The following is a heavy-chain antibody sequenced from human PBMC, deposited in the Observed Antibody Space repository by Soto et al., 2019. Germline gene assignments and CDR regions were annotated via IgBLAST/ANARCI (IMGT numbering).Heavy chain of an antibody. CDR2: IYWDDDE. Sequence: QITLKESGPTLVKPTQTLTLTCTFSGFSLTTSEVGVGWIRQPPGKALEWLALIYWDDDERYNPSLENRLIITKDTSKTQVVLSMTNMDPVDTATYYCAHSRRGSGSYSFDYWGQGTLVIVSS. V-gene: IGHV2-5*02. D-gene: IGHD3-10*01. CDR3: AHSRRGSGSYSFDY. J-gene: IGHJ4*02. CDR1: GFSLTTSEVG.